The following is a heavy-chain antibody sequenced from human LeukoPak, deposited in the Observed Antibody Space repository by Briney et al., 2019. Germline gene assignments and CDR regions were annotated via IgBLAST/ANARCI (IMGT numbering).Heavy chain of an antibody. CDR3: ARVSSITGTTGYYYYMDV. V-gene: IGHV1-2*02. CDR2: INPNSGGT. J-gene: IGHJ6*03. Sequence: ASVKVSCKASGYTFTGYYMHWVRQAPGQGLEWMGWINPNSGGTNYAQKFQGRATMTRDTSISTAYMELNRLRSDDTAVYYCARVSSITGTTGYYYYMDVWSKGTTVTVSS. CDR1: GYTFTGYY. D-gene: IGHD1-7*01.